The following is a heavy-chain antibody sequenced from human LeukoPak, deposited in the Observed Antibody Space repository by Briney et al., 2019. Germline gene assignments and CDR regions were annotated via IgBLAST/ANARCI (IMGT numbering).Heavy chain of an antibody. Sequence: PSETLSLTCTVSGGSISSYYWSWIRQPPGKGLEWIGYIYYSGSTNYNPSLKSRVTISVDTSKNQFSLKLSSVTAADTAVYYCARSDEGSIAAAGGEEFDPWGQGTLVTVSS. CDR1: GGSISSYY. D-gene: IGHD6-13*01. CDR3: ARSDEGSIAAAGGEEFDP. V-gene: IGHV4-59*08. CDR2: IYYSGST. J-gene: IGHJ5*02.